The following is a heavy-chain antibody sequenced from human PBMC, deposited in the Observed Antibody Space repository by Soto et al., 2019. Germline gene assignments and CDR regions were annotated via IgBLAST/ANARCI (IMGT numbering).Heavy chain of an antibody. D-gene: IGHD6-13*01. Sequence: LSLTCTVSGDSMNTYHWSWIRQPAGKGLEWIGHVHSSGSTNYNPSLKSRVTMSVDTSKNQFSLRLMSVTAADTAVYYCARDQGVAAAGITWFDPWGQGSRVTVSS. CDR1: GDSMNTYH. CDR2: VHSSGST. CDR3: ARDQGVAAAGITWFDP. J-gene: IGHJ5*02. V-gene: IGHV4-4*07.